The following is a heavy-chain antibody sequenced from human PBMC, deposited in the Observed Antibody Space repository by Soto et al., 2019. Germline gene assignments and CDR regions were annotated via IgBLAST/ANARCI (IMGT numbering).Heavy chain of an antibody. J-gene: IGHJ4*02. D-gene: IGHD6-13*01. Sequence: QVQLVQSGAEVKKPGASVKVSCKASGYTFTSYGISWVRQAPGQGLEWMGWISAYNGNTNYAQKLQGRVTMTTDTSTSKAYMELRSLRSDDTAVYYCATDDRYSSSWARFDYWGQGTLVTVSS. CDR2: ISAYNGNT. CDR1: GYTFTSYG. V-gene: IGHV1-18*01. CDR3: ATDDRYSSSWARFDY.